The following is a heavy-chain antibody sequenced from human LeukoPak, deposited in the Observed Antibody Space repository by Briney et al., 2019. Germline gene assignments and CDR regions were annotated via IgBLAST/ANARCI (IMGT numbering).Heavy chain of an antibody. CDR2: ISGSGTNT. J-gene: IGHJ4*02. Sequence: GGSLRLSCAASGFSFSSYDMSWDRQAPGKGLEWVSTISGSGTNTYYADSVKGRFTISRDNSKNTLYLQMNSLRAEDTAVYYCAKGGQCLVYIDYWGQGTLVTVSS. D-gene: IGHD5/OR15-5a*01. CDR3: AKGGQCLVYIDY. CDR1: GFSFSSYD. V-gene: IGHV3-23*01.